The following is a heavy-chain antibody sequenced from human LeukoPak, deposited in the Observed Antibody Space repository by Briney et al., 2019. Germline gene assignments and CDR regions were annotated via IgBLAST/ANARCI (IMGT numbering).Heavy chain of an antibody. CDR2: IYPGDSDT. J-gene: IGHJ3*02. CDR1: GYTFSSYW. Sequence: GESLRISCKGSGYTFSSYWIGWVRQMPGKGLEWMGTIYPGDSDTRYSPSFQGQVTISADKSISTAYLQWSSLKASDTAMYYCATYSSGWYYSFDIWGQGTMVTVSP. V-gene: IGHV5-51*01. D-gene: IGHD6-19*01. CDR3: ATYSSGWYYSFDI.